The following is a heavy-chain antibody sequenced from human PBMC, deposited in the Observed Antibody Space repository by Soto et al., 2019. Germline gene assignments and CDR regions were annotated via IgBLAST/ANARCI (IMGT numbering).Heavy chain of an antibody. Sequence: QVQLVQSGAEVKKPGSSVKVSCKASGGTFSSYAISWVRQAPGQGLEWMGGIIPIFGTANYAQKFQGRVTITADESTSTAYMELSSLRSGDTAVYYCAREGRGITIFGVVIIPPADAFDIWGQGTMVTVSS. CDR3: AREGRGITIFGVVIIPPADAFDI. CDR1: GGTFSSYA. V-gene: IGHV1-69*01. CDR2: IIPIFGTA. D-gene: IGHD3-3*01. J-gene: IGHJ3*02.